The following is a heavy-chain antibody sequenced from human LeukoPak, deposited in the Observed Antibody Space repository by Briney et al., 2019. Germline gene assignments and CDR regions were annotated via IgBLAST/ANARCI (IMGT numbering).Heavy chain of an antibody. Sequence: ASVKVSCKACGYTFTSYDINWVRQATGQGLVWMGWMNPNSGNTGYAQTFQGRVTMTRNTSISTAYMELSSLRSEDTAVYYCARDRYYYDSSGYYFRSNYYYYMDVWGKGTTVTVSS. CDR1: GYTFTSYD. D-gene: IGHD3-22*01. J-gene: IGHJ6*03. CDR2: MNPNSGNT. V-gene: IGHV1-8*01. CDR3: ARDRYYYDSSGYYFRSNYYYYMDV.